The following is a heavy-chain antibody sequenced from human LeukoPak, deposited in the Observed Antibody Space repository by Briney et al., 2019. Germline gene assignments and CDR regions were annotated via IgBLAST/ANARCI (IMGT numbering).Heavy chain of an antibody. Sequence: SETLSLTCTVSGGSISSYYWSWIRQPPGKGLEWMGYIYYSGSTNYNPSLKSRVTISVDTSKNPFSLQLSSVTAEDTAVYYCARPRSRRYESYLDYWGQGTLVTVSS. CDR1: GGSISSYY. J-gene: IGHJ4*02. CDR3: ARPRSRRYESYLDY. V-gene: IGHV4-59*08. D-gene: IGHD5-12*01. CDR2: IYYSGST.